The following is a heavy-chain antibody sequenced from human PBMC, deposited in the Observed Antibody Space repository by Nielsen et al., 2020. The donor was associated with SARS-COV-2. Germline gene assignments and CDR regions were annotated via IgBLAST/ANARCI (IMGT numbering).Heavy chain of an antibody. D-gene: IGHD3-22*01. CDR3: ARDRSGYYSDYFDY. V-gene: IGHV1-3*01. Sequence: ASVKVSCKASGYTFTSYAMHWVRQAPGKRLEWMGWINAGNGNTKYSQKFQGRVTITRDTSASTAYMELSSLRSEDTAVYYCARDRSGYYSDYFDYWGQGTLVTVSS. CDR2: INAGNGNT. J-gene: IGHJ4*02. CDR1: GYTFTSYA.